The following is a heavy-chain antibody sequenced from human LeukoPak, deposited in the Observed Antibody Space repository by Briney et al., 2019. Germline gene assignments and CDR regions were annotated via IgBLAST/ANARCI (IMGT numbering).Heavy chain of an antibody. Sequence: GGSLRLSCAASGFTFSSYAMSWVRQAPGKGLEWVSVISGSGGNTYYADSVKGRFTISRDNSKNTLYLQMISLRAEDTAVYYCARSPQEIFDFWGQGTLVTVSS. CDR3: ARSPQEIFDF. CDR2: ISGSGGNT. CDR1: GFTFSSYA. V-gene: IGHV3-23*01. J-gene: IGHJ4*02.